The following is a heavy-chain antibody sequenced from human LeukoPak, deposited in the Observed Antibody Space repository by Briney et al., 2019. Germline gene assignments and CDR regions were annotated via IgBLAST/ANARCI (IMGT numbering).Heavy chain of an antibody. V-gene: IGHV1-18*01. CDR3: ARVLRYYGSGSYYSGAFDI. CDR1: GYTFTSYG. J-gene: IGHJ3*02. D-gene: IGHD3-10*01. CDR2: ISAYNGNT. Sequence: ASVEVSCKASGYTFTSYGISWVRQAPGQGLEWMGWISAYNGNTNYAQKLQGRVTMTTDTSTSTAYMELRSLRSDDTAVYYCARVLRYYGSGSYYSGAFDIWGQGTMVTVSS.